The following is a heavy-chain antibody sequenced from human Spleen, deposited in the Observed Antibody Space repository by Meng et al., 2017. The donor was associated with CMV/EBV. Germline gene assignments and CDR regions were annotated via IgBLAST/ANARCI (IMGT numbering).Heavy chain of an antibody. CDR1: FSDYY. Sequence: FSDYYMIWVRQAPGKGLEWVSYISASGITKYYADSVKGRFTLSRDNAKNSLYLQMNSLRADDTAVYYCARGGSDFWSANFARRYFDLWGRGTLVTVSS. D-gene: IGHD3-3*01. CDR2: ISASGITK. CDR3: ARGGSDFWSANFARRYFDL. J-gene: IGHJ2*01. V-gene: IGHV3-11*01.